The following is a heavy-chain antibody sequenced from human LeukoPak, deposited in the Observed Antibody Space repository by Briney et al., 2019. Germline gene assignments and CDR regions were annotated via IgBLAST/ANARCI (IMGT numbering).Heavy chain of an antibody. CDR1: GFTVSSNY. CDR3: ARDSSVSGYDSFDY. CDR2: IYSGGST. V-gene: IGHV3-53*01. D-gene: IGHD5-12*01. J-gene: IGHJ4*02. Sequence: PGGSLRLSCAASGFTVSSNYMSWVRQAPGKGLEWVSVIYSGGSTYYADSVKGRFTISRDNSKNTLYLQMNSLRAEDTAVYYCARDSSVSGYDSFDYWGQGTLVTVPS.